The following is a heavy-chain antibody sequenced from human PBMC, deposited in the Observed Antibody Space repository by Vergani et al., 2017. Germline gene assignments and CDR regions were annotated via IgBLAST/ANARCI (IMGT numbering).Heavy chain of an antibody. CDR2: MYQSGST. J-gene: IGHJ4*02. Sequence: QVQLQESGPGLVKPSETLSLTCAVSGYSISSGYYWGWIRQPPGKGLEWIGSMYQSGSTYYNPSLKSRVTISVETSKNQFSLKLSSVTAADTAVYYCARVRTIFGVALFDYWGQGTLVTVSS. V-gene: IGHV4-38-2*01. CDR3: ARVRTIFGVALFDY. CDR1: GYSISSGYY. D-gene: IGHD3-3*01.